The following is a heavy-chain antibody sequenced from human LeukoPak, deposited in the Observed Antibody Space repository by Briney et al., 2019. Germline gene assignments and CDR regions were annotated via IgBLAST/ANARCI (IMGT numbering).Heavy chain of an antibody. J-gene: IGHJ4*02. Sequence: GGSLRLSCAASGFTFGEYTMNWIRQTPGKGLEWVSGIYGGGRVRFYADSVKGRFTISRDNSKNTLYLQMNSLRAEDTAVYYCARDLAYSSSWYSLGYWGQGTLVTVSS. CDR1: GFTFGEYT. D-gene: IGHD6-13*01. V-gene: IGHV3-23*01. CDR3: ARDLAYSSSWYSLGY. CDR2: IYGGGRVR.